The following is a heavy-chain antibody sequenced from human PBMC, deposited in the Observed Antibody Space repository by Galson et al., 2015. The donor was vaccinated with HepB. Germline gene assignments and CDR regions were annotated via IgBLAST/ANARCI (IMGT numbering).Heavy chain of an antibody. Sequence: CAISGDSVSSNTVGWNWIRQSPSRGLEWLGRTYYRSKWSTDYADSVKSRITITPDTSKNQFSLQLNSVTPEDTAVYYCAKSIHLGRVFDYWGQGTLVTVSS. V-gene: IGHV6-1*01. CDR2: TYYRSKWST. CDR3: AKSIHLGRVFDY. D-gene: IGHD7-27*01. J-gene: IGHJ4*02. CDR1: GDSVSSNTVG.